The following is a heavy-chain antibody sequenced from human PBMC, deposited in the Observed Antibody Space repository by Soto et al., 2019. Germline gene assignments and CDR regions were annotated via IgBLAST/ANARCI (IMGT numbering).Heavy chain of an antibody. CDR2: FDPEDGET. CDR1: GYTLTELS. D-gene: IGHD3-22*01. J-gene: IGHJ3*02. V-gene: IGHV1-24*01. CDR3: ATPPGLPVLMIGHDAFDI. Sequence: ASVKVSCKVSGYTLTELSMHWVRQAPGKGLEWMGGFDPEDGETIYAQKFQGRVTMTEDTSTDTAYMELSSLRSEDTAVYYCATPPGLPVLMIGHDAFDIWGQGTMVTVSS.